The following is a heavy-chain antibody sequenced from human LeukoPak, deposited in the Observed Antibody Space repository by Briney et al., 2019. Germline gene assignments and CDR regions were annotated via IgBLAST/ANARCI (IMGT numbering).Heavy chain of an antibody. J-gene: IGHJ6*02. CDR1: GGSISSYY. D-gene: IGHD1-26*01. CDR3: ARGGTVRNGMDV. Sequence: TSETLSLTCTDSGGSISSYYWSWIRQPPGKGLGWIGYIYYSGSTNYNPSLKSRVTISVDTSRNQFSLKLSSVTAADTAVYYCARGGTVRNGMDVWGQGTTVTVSS. V-gene: IGHV4-59*01. CDR2: IYYSGST.